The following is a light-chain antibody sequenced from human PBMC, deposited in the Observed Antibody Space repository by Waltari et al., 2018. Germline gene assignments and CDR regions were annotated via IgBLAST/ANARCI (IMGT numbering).Light chain of an antibody. CDR3: QQGYSFPLT. Sequence: DIQMTQSPSSVSASVGDRVTITCRASQGIKSWLAWYQQKPGKAPKLLIYSASNLQSAVPSRFSGSGSGTDFTLTISSLQPEDFATYDCQQGYSFPLTFGGGTQVEIK. CDR1: QGIKSW. CDR2: SAS. J-gene: IGKJ4*01. V-gene: IGKV1-12*01.